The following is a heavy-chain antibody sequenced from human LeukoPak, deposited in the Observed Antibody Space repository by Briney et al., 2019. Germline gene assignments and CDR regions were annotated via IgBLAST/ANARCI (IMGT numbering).Heavy chain of an antibody. CDR3: AREEDTAMVLFDY. D-gene: IGHD5-18*01. CDR2: INPNSGGT. J-gene: IGHJ4*02. Sequence: ASVKVSCKASGYTFTGYYMHWVRQAPGQGLEWMGWINPNSGGTNYAQKFQGRVTMTRDTSISTAYMELSRLRSDDTAVYYCAREEDTAMVLFDYWGQGTLVTVSS. V-gene: IGHV1-2*02. CDR1: GYTFTGYY.